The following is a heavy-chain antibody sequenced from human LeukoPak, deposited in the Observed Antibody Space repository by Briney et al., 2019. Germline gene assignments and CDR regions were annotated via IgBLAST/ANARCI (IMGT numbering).Heavy chain of an antibody. J-gene: IGHJ6*03. V-gene: IGHV3-21*01. CDR2: ISSSSSYI. CDR3: ARATWDPNYYYYMDV. D-gene: IGHD1-26*01. CDR1: GFTFSSYS. Sequence: GGSLRLSCAASGFTFSSYSMNWVRQAPGKGLEWVSSISSSSSYIYYADSVKGRFTISRDNAKNSLFLQMNSLRAEDTAVYFCARATWDPNYYYYMDVWGKGTTVTISS.